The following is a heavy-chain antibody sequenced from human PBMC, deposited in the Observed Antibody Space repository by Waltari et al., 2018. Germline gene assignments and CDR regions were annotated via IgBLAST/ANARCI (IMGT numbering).Heavy chain of an antibody. D-gene: IGHD1-26*01. J-gene: IGHJ3*02. CDR2: ISSSSSTI. CDR3: ARDPLSGSYFEHDAFDI. CDR1: GFTFSSYS. V-gene: IGHV3-48*04. Sequence: EVQLVESGGGLVQPGGSLRLSCAASGFTFSSYSMNWVRQAPGKGLEWVSYISSSSSTIYYADSVKGRFTISRDNAKNSLYLQMNSLRAEDTAVYYCARDPLSGSYFEHDAFDIWAKGQWSPSLQ.